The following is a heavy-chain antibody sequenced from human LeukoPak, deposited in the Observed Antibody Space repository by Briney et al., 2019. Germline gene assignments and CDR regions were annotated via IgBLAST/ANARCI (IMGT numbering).Heavy chain of an antibody. CDR2: IYTSGST. V-gene: IGHV4-61*02. CDR1: GGSISSGSYY. CDR3: AREGDY. J-gene: IGHJ4*02. Sequence: PSQTLSLTCTVSGGSISSGSYYWRWIRQPAGKGLEWIGRIYTSGSTNYNPSLKSRVTISVDTSKNQFSLKLSSVTAADTAVYYCAREGDYWRQGTLVTVSS.